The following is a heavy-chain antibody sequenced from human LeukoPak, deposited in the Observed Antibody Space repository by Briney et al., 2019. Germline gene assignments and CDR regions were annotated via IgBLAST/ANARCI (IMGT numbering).Heavy chain of an antibody. V-gene: IGHV1-8*01. CDR3: ARGRGYSSGWYGDWFDP. J-gene: IGHJ5*02. CDR1: GYTFTSYD. CDR2: MNPNSGNT. D-gene: IGHD6-19*01. Sequence: ASVKVSCKASGYTFTSYDINWVRQATGQGLEWMGWMNPNSGNTGYAQKFQGRVTMTRNTSISTAYMELSCLRSEDTAVYYCARGRGYSSGWYGDWFDPWGQGTLVTVSS.